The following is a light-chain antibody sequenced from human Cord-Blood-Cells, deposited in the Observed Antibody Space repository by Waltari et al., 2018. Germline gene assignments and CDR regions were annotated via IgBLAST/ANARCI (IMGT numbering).Light chain of an antibody. CDR3: SSYTSSSTPVV. CDR2: DVS. Sequence: QYALTQPASVSGSPGQSITISCTGTSSDVGGYNYVSWYQQHPGKAPKLMIYDVSKRPSGVSNRFSGSKSGNTASLTISGLQAEDEADYYCSSYTSSSTPVVFGGGTKLTVL. CDR1: SSDVGGYNY. J-gene: IGLJ2*01. V-gene: IGLV2-14*01.